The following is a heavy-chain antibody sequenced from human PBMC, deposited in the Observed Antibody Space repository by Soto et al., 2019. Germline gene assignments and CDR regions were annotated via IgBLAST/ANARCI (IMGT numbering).Heavy chain of an antibody. CDR3: ARDCSGGSCYSDAFDI. J-gene: IGHJ3*02. CDR1: GFTFRSYS. D-gene: IGHD2-15*01. CDR2: ISSSSSTI. V-gene: IGHV3-48*02. Sequence: PGGSLRLSCAASGFTFRSYSMNWVRQAPGKGLEWVSYISSSSSTIYYADSVKGRFTISRDNAKNSLYLQMNSLRDEDMAVYYCARDCSGGSCYSDAFDIWGQGTMVTVSS.